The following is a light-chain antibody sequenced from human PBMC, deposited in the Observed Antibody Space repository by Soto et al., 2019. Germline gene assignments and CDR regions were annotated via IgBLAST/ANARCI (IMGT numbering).Light chain of an antibody. CDR3: QQGDSFPFT. CDR1: QDISSW. CDR2: AAS. Sequence: IQMTQSPSSVSASVGDRVTITCRASQDISSWVAWYQQKPGKAPKLLISAASSLQSGVPRRFSGSGSGTDFTLVNSSLQAEDFATYFCQQGDSFPFTFGGGTKVDIK. J-gene: IGKJ4*01. V-gene: IGKV1-12*01.